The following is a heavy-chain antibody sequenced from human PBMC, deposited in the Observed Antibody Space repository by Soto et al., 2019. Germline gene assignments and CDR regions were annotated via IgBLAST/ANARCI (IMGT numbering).Heavy chain of an antibody. V-gene: IGHV4-34*01. CDR2: INHSGSA. D-gene: IGHD6-19*01. CDR3: ARGLITGSHYSGGWYYFDS. CDR1: GESFSGYI. J-gene: IGHJ4*02. Sequence: QVQLQQSGAGLLKPSETLSLTCAVYGESFSGYIWTWIRQTPGKGLQWLGQINHSGSASYNPSLKSRVTLSVHTSTSQSSLELSSVTAADTAVYYCARGLITGSHYSGGWYYFDSWGQGTQVTVSS.